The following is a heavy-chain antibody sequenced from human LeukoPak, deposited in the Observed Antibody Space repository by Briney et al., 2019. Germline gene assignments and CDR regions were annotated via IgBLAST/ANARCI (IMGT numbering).Heavy chain of an antibody. V-gene: IGHV2-70*11. CDR2: IDWDDDK. J-gene: IGHJ6*02. Sequence: SGPALVKPTQTLTLTCTFSGFSLKTSGMCVTWIRQPPGKALEWLARIDWDDDKYYNTSLKTRLTISKDTSKNQVVLTMTNMDPVDTATYYCARSPGDHYYNYGMDVWGQGTTVTVS. CDR1: GFSLKTSGMC. D-gene: IGHD2-21*01. CDR3: ARSPGDHYYNYGMDV.